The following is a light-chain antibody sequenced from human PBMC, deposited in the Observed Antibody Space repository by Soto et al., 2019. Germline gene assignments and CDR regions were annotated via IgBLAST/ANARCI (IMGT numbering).Light chain of an antibody. CDR3: QQYYITPYT. V-gene: IGKV4-1*01. Sequence: DIVMTQSPDSLAVSLGERATINCKSSQSVLYSSNNKNYLAWYQQKPGQPPKLLIYWASTRESGVPDRFSGSGSGTDFTLTISSLQAEDVAVYYCQQYYITPYTFGQGTNLDIK. CDR2: WAS. J-gene: IGKJ2*01. CDR1: QSVLYSSNNKNY.